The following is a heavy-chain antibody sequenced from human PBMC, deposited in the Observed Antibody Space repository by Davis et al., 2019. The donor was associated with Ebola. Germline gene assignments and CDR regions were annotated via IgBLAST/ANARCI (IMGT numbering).Heavy chain of an antibody. CDR3: AGRGYCSSTSCHKHFDY. D-gene: IGHD2-2*01. V-gene: IGHV4-34*01. CDR1: GGSFSGYY. Sequence: PSETLSLTCAVYGGSFSGYYWSWIRQHPGKGLEWIGYIYYSGSTYYNPSLKSRVTISVDTSKNQFSLKLSSVTAADTAVYYCAGRGYCSSTSCHKHFDYCGQGTLVTVSS. J-gene: IGHJ4*02. CDR2: IYYSGST.